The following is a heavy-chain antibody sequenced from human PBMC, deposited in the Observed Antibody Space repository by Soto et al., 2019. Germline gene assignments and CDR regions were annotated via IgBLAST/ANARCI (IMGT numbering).Heavy chain of an antibody. Sequence: SETLSLTCTVSGCSISIGDYYWSWILQPPGKGLEWIGYIYYSGSTYYNPSLKSRVTISVDTSKNQFSLKLSSVTAADTAVYYCARVAVLGYCTNGVCPDDDYWGQGTLVTVSS. CDR1: GCSISIGDYY. CDR3: ARVAVLGYCTNGVCPDDDY. J-gene: IGHJ4*02. V-gene: IGHV4-30-4*01. D-gene: IGHD2-8*01. CDR2: IYYSGST.